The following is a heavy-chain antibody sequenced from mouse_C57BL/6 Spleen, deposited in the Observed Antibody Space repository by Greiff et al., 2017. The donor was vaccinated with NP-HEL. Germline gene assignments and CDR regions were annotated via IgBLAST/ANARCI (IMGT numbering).Heavy chain of an antibody. Sequence: QVQLKQPGAELVKPGASVKLSCKASGYTFTSYWMHWVKQRPGRGLEWIGRIDPNSGGTKYNEKFKSKATLTVDKPSSTAYMQLSSLTSEDSAVYYCASSPAFALAYWGQGTLVTVSA. J-gene: IGHJ3*01. V-gene: IGHV1-72*01. CDR2: IDPNSGGT. CDR1: GYTFTSYW. CDR3: ASSPAFALAY.